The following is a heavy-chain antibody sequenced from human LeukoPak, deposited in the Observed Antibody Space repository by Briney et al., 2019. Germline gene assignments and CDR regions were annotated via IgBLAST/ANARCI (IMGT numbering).Heavy chain of an antibody. J-gene: IGHJ4*02. CDR3: TASISVTARVSAY. D-gene: IGHD1-20*01. Sequence: KSGGSLRLSCAASGFTFSNAWMSWVRQAPGKGLEWVGRIKSKSDGGTTDYAAPVKGRFTILRDDSENTLYLQINSLNAEDTAVYYCTASISVTARVSAYWGQGTLVTVSS. CDR1: GFTFSNAW. V-gene: IGHV3-15*01. CDR2: IKSKSDGGTT.